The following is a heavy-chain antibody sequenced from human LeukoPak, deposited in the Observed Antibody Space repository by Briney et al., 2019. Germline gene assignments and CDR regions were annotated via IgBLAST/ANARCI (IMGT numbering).Heavy chain of an antibody. D-gene: IGHD5-18*01. CDR2: IYYSGRT. CDR3: ARGQKYRYGYTVTELGSGYFDY. Sequence: SETLSLTCTVSGGSISSYYWSWIRQPPGKGLEWIGYIYYSGRTRYNPSLKSPVTISVDTSKNQFSLRLSSVTAADTAVYFCARGQKYRYGYTVTELGSGYFDYWGQGTLVTVSS. CDR1: GGSISSYY. J-gene: IGHJ4*02. V-gene: IGHV4-59*12.